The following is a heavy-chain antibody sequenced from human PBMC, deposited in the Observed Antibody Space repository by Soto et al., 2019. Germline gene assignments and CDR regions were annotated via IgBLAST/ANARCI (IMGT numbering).Heavy chain of an antibody. CDR2: IYYSGST. V-gene: IGHV4-59*01. CDR3: ARCGDYEGLIDY. Sequence: SETLSLTCAVYGGSFSSYYWGWIRQPPGKGLEWIGYIYYSGSTNYNPSLKSRVTISVDTSKNQFSLKLSSVTAADTAVYYCARCGDYEGLIDYWGQGTLVTVSS. J-gene: IGHJ4*02. D-gene: IGHD4-17*01. CDR1: GGSFSSYY.